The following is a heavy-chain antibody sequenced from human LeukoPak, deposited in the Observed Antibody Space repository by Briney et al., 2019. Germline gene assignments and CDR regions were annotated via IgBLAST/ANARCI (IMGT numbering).Heavy chain of an antibody. CDR1: GGSFSGYY. V-gene: IGHV4-34*01. CDR2: INHSGST. CDR3: ARGGMNYYDSSGYRAFDI. Sequence: SETLSLTCAVYGGSFSGYYWSWIRQPPGKGLEWFGEINHSGSTNYNPSLKSRVTISVDTSKNQFSLKLSSVTAADTAVYYCARGGMNYYDSSGYRAFDIWGQGTMVTVSS. D-gene: IGHD3-22*01. J-gene: IGHJ3*02.